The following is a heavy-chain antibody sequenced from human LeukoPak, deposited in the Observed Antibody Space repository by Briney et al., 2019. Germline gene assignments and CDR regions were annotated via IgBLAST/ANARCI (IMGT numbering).Heavy chain of an antibody. Sequence: GGSLRLSCAASGFRFSSYAMHWVRQAPGKGLEWVAATSHDGSDRFYADSVKGRFTISRDNSKNTLYLQMNSLRAEDTAVYYCPSDGRGFRGVITYWGQGTLVTVSS. J-gene: IGHJ4*02. V-gene: IGHV3-30*01. D-gene: IGHD3-10*01. CDR1: GFRFSSYA. CDR2: TSHDGSDR. CDR3: PSDGRGFRGVITY.